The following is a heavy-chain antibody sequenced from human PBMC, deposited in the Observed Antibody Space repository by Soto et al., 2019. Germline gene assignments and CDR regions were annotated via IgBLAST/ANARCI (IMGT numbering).Heavy chain of an antibody. D-gene: IGHD2-2*01. CDR2: ISYDGSNK. Sequence: QVQLVESGGGVVQPGRSLRLSCAASGFTFSSYGMHWVRQAPGKGLEWVAVISYDGSNKYYADSVKGRFTISRDNSKNTLYLQMNSLRAEDTAVYYCARGSVWYQLPDPVDYWGQGTLVTVSS. CDR1: GFTFSSYG. CDR3: ARGSVWYQLPDPVDY. J-gene: IGHJ4*02. V-gene: IGHV3-30*03.